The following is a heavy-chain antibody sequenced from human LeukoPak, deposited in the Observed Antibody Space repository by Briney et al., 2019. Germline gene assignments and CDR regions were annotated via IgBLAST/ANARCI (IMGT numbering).Heavy chain of an antibody. V-gene: IGHV3-23*01. J-gene: IGHJ4*02. Sequence: GGSLRLSCAASGFTFSSYAMSWVRQAPGKGLGWVSAISGSDGSAYYSDSVKGRFTISKDNSKNTLYLQMSSLRAEDTAVYYCAKDPRAVAFDYWGQGTLVTVSS. CDR1: GFTFSSYA. CDR3: AKDPRAVAFDY. CDR2: ISGSDGSA. D-gene: IGHD6-19*01.